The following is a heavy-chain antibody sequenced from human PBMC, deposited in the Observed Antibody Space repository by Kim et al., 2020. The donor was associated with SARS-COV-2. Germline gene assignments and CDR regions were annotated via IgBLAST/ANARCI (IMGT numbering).Heavy chain of an antibody. Sequence: SETLSLTCTVSGGSIRRYYWSWIRQPAGKGLEWLGCISSTGTPNYHPSLKSRVTMSVDSSMNQLSLKLSSVTAADSAVYYCARGGTSNLYPFGCWGQGTLVTVSS. D-gene: IGHD6-13*01. CDR2: ISSTGTP. CDR1: GGSIRRYY. J-gene: IGHJ4*02. CDR3: ARGGTSNLYPFGC. V-gene: IGHV4-4*07.